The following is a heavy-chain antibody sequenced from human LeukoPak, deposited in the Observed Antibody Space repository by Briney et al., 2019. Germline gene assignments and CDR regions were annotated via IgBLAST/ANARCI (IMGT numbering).Heavy chain of an antibody. Sequence: SETLSLTCAVYGGSFSGHYWSWIRQSPGKGLEWIGEINHSGSTNYNPSLKSRVTISVDRSKNQFSLKLSSVTAADTAVYYCTRGSIAYYYMDVWGKGTTVTISS. D-gene: IGHD3-22*01. J-gene: IGHJ6*03. CDR1: GGSFSGHY. CDR3: TRGSIAYYYMDV. V-gene: IGHV4-34*01. CDR2: INHSGST.